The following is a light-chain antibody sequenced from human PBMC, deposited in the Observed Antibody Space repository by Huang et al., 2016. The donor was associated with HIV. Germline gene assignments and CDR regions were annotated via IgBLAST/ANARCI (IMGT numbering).Light chain of an antibody. CDR2: DAS. Sequence: EIVLTQSPATLSLSPGERATLSCRASQTVSRYLAWYQQKPGQAPRLLLYDASNRATGIPARFSGSGSGTDFTLTISSLEPEDFAVYYCQLRSTWPGDTFGGGTKVEIK. CDR3: QLRSTWPGDT. V-gene: IGKV3-11*01. CDR1: QTVSRY. J-gene: IGKJ4*01.